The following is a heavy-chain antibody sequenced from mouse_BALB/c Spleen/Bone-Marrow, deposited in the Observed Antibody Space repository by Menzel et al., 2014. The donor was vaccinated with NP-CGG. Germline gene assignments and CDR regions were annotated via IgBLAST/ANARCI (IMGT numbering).Heavy chain of an antibody. CDR2: IDPANGNT. CDR3: ASYYYGSSGFAY. CDR1: GFNIKDTY. J-gene: IGHJ3*01. V-gene: IGHV14-3*02. Sequence: QLQQSGAELVKPGASVKLSCTASGFNIKDTYMHWVKQRPEQGLEWIGRIDPANGNTKYDPKFQGKATITADTSSNTAYLQLSSLTSEDTAVYYCASYYYGSSGFAYWGQGTLVTVSA. D-gene: IGHD1-1*01.